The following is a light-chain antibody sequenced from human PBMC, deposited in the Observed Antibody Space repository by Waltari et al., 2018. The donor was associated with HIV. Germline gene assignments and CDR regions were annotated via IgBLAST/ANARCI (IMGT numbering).Light chain of an antibody. CDR1: SSDITTYES. V-gene: IGLV2-14*03. CDR3: SSYTTDNTVV. CDR2: DVT. Sequence: QSALTQPASVSGSPGKSITISCSGSSSDITTYESLHWYNKQQDKAPKLLIFDVTDRPSGVSRRFSGSKSGNTASLTISGLQPDDEADYYCSSYTTDNTVVFGGGTRLTVL. J-gene: IGLJ2*01.